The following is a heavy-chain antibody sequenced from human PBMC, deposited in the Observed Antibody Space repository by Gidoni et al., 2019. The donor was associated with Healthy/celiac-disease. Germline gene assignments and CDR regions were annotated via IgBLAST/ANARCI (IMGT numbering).Heavy chain of an antibody. CDR2: ISSSGSTI. D-gene: IGHD3-9*01. Sequence: EVQLVESGGGLVQPGGSLRLSCAASGFTFSSYEMNWVRQAPGKGLEWVSYISSSGSTIYYADSGKGRFTISRDNAKNSLYLQMNSLRAEDTAVYYCAREGGEYYDILTGWGYWGQGTLVTVSS. J-gene: IGHJ4*02. V-gene: IGHV3-48*03. CDR3: AREGGEYYDILTGWGY. CDR1: GFTFSSYE.